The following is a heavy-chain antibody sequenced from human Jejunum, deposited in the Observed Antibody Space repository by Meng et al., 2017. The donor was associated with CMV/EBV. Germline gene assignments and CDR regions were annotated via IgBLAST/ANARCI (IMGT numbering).Heavy chain of an antibody. CDR2: ISPYNGNT. CDR1: NYSFSTHA. D-gene: IGHD3-16*01. V-gene: IGHV1-18*01. J-gene: IGHJ5*02. Sequence: QVQQGQAGAEGNKPEDSGKVSWNSSNYSFSTHAISSVRQAPGQGLEWMGWISPYNGNTKYAQNLQGRVTLTTDISTSTAYMELRSLRSDDTAVYYCARKLRGGGWFDPWGQGTLVTVSS. CDR3: ARKLRGGGWFDP.